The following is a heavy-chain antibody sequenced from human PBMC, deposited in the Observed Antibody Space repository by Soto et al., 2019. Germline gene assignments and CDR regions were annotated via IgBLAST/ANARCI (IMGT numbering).Heavy chain of an antibody. J-gene: IGHJ6*02. V-gene: IGHV5-10-1*01. CDR2: IDPSDSYT. CDR1: GYSFTSYW. D-gene: IGHD3-16*01. Sequence: PGESLKISCKGSGYSFTSYWISWVRQMPGKGLEWMGRIDPSDSYTNYSPSFQGHVTISADKSISTAYLQWSSLKASDTAMYYCARHGGSPTNPTYGMDVWGQGTTVTVSS. CDR3: ARHGGSPTNPTYGMDV.